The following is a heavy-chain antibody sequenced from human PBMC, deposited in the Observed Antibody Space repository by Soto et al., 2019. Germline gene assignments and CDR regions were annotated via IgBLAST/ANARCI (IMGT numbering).Heavy chain of an antibody. V-gene: IGHV2-26*01. CDR3: ARTGEVDGYTYFYY. D-gene: IGHD5-12*01. CDR2: IFSNDEK. Sequence: QVTLKESGPVLVKPTETLTLTCTVSGFSISNARMGVSWIRQPPGKALEWLAHIFSNDEKSYSTSLKSRLTISKDTFKSQMVLTMANMDPVDTATYYSARTGEVDGYTYFYYWGQATLLTVSS. J-gene: IGHJ4*02. CDR1: GFSISNARMG.